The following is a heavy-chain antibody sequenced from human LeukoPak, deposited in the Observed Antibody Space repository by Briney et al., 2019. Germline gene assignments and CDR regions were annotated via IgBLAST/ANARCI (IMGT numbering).Heavy chain of an antibody. V-gene: IGHV4-39*07. CDR2: IYYSGST. J-gene: IGHJ6*02. CDR3: VRDHTRSTGTDYYYYGMDV. CDR1: GGSISSSSYY. D-gene: IGHD3-9*01. Sequence: PSETLSLTCTVSGGSISSSSYYWGWIRQPPGKGLEWIGSIYYSGSTYYNPSLKSRVTISVDTSKNQFSLKLSSVTAADTAVYYCVRDHTRSTGTDYYYYGMDVWGQGTTVTVSS.